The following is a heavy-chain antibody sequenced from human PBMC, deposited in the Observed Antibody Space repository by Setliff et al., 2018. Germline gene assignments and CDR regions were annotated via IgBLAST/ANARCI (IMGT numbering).Heavy chain of an antibody. CDR2: INPSGGFT. D-gene: IGHD3-22*01. J-gene: IGHJ4*02. CDR1: GYTFTSYY. Sequence: ASVKVSCKASGYTFTSYYMHWVRQAPGQGLEWMGIINPSGGFTSYAQKFQDRVTMTRDTAISTAYMELSRLTSDDTAVYYCARDRDSSGYPYYFDYWGQGTLVTVSS. V-gene: IGHV1-46*01. CDR3: ARDRDSSGYPYYFDY.